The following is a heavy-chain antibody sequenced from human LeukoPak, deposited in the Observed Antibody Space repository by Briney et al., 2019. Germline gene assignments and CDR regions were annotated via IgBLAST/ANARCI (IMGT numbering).Heavy chain of an antibody. CDR3: ARQTWLLDY. J-gene: IGHJ4*02. D-gene: IGHD5-12*01. CDR1: GRSISNHY. CDR2: IHYSGST. Sequence: SETLSLTCTVSGRSISNHYWSWIRQPPGRGLEWIGHIHYSGSTNYNPSLKSRVTISADTSENQFTLTLSSVPAADTAVYYCARQTWLLDYWGQGTLVTVSS. V-gene: IGHV4-59*08.